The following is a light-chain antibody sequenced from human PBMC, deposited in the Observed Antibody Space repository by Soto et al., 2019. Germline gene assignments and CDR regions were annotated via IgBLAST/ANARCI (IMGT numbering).Light chain of an antibody. V-gene: IGKV3-20*01. Sequence: EIVLAQSPGTLSLSPWESATLSCRASQSVSSSFLAWYQQKAGQPPRLLIYGASRRATGIPDRFSGSGSGTDFTLTISRLEPEDFAVYYCHQYGSSPQTFGQGTKVDIK. J-gene: IGKJ1*01. CDR3: HQYGSSPQT. CDR2: GAS. CDR1: QSVSSSF.